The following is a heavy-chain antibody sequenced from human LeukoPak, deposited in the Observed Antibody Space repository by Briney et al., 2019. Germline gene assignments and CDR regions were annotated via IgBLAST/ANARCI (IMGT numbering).Heavy chain of an antibody. CDR3: AKEGPASKPSDLDY. CDR2: IRYDGSNK. Sequence: GGSLRLSCAASGFIFSDYGMHWVRQAPGKGLEWVAFIRYDGSNKYYLDSVKGRFTISRDSSKNTVYLQMNSLRAEDTAVYYCAKEGPASKPSDLDYWGQGTLVTVSS. D-gene: IGHD2-2*01. J-gene: IGHJ4*02. CDR1: GFIFSDYG. V-gene: IGHV3-30*02.